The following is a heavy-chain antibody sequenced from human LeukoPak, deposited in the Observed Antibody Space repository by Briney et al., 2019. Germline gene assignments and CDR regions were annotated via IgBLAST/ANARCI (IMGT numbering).Heavy chain of an antibody. CDR1: GFTFSSYE. CDR3: ARPRGGAYAGAFDI. CDR2: ISSSSSYT. Sequence: GGSLRLSCAASGFTFSSYEMNWVRQAPGKGLEWVSYISSSSSYTNYADSVKGRFTISRDNAKNSLYLQMNSLRAEDTAVYYCARPRGGAYAGAFDIWGQGTMVTVSS. J-gene: IGHJ3*02. D-gene: IGHD1-26*01. V-gene: IGHV3-21*05.